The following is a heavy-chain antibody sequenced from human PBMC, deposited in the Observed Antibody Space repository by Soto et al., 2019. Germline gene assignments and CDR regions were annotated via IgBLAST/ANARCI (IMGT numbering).Heavy chain of an antibody. D-gene: IGHD5-12*01. J-gene: IGHJ4*02. Sequence: GASVKVSCKASGGTFSSYAISWVRQAPGQGLEWMGGIIPIFGTANYAQKFQGRVTITADESTSTAYMELSSLRSEDTAVYYCASGRDGYNYVDYWGQGTMVTVPS. CDR3: ASGRDGYNYVDY. CDR1: GGTFSSYA. CDR2: IIPIFGTA. V-gene: IGHV1-69*13.